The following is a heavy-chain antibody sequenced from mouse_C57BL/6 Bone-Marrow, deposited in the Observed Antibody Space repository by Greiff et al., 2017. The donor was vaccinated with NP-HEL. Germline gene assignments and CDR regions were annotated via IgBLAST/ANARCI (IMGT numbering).Heavy chain of an antibody. CDR3: ARDAIHDGYLYAMDY. J-gene: IGHJ4*01. CDR1: GFSINSDCY. CDR2: TFYSGIT. D-gene: IGHD2-3*01. Sequence: DVQLQESGPSLVRPSLTLSLTCTVTGFSINSDCYWIWIRQFPGNKLEYIGYTFYSGITYYNPSLESRTYITRDTSKNQFSLKLSSVTTEDTATYYCARDAIHDGYLYAMDYWGQGTSVTVSS. V-gene: IGHV3-3*01.